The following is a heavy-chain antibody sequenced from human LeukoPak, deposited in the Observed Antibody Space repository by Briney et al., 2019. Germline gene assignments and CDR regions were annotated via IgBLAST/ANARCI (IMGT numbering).Heavy chain of an antibody. CDR1: GFTFSSYS. CDR3: ASYCSGGSCYSADFDY. V-gene: IGHV3-21*01. D-gene: IGHD2-15*01. Sequence: PGGSLRLSCAASGFTFSSYSMNWVRQAPGKGLEWVSSISSSSSYIYYADSVKGRFTISRDNAKNSLYLQMNSLRAEDTAVYYCASYCSGGSCYSADFDYWGQETLVTVSS. J-gene: IGHJ4*02. CDR2: ISSSSSYI.